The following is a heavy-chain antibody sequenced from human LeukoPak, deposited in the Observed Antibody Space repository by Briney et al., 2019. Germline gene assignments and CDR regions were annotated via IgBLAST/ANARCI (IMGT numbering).Heavy chain of an antibody. D-gene: IGHD6-13*01. CDR1: GYSFVLYG. J-gene: IGHJ6*03. Sequence: ASVKVSCKASGYSFVLYGISWVRQAPGEGPEWMGWISGSTGDTNYAQKFQGRVTMTADTSSSTAYMELRSLRSDDTAVYYCARGMGAAGTYYYYMDVWGKGTTVTISS. CDR3: ARGMGAAGTYYYYMDV. V-gene: IGHV1-18*01. CDR2: ISGSTGDT.